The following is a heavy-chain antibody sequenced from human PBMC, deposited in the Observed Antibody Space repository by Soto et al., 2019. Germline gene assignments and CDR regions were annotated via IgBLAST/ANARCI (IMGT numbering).Heavy chain of an antibody. CDR1: GGSISNYY. Sequence: QVQLQESGPGLVKPSETLSLTCTVSGGSISNYYWSWFRQPPGKGLECIGHSYHSGTTKYNPSLKSRVTISVDTSKNQFSLKMSSVTVADTAVYYCARLDTYGSGSYVWDNWFDPWGQGTLVTVSS. J-gene: IGHJ5*02. V-gene: IGHV4-59*08. CDR3: ARLDTYGSGSYVWDNWFDP. D-gene: IGHD3-10*01. CDR2: SYHSGTT.